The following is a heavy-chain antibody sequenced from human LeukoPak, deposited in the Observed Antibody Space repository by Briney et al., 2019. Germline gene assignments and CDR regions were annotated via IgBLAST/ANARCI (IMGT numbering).Heavy chain of an antibody. Sequence: GGSLRLSCAASGFTFSSYAMHWVRQAPGKGLEWVAVISYDGSNKYYADSVKGRFTISRDNSKNTLYLQMNSLRAEDTAIYYCAKDHERRVYTSGTPYYFDHWGQGTLVTVSS. CDR2: ISYDGSNK. J-gene: IGHJ4*02. CDR3: AKDHERRVYTSGTPYYFDH. D-gene: IGHD2-15*01. V-gene: IGHV3-30-3*01. CDR1: GFTFSSYA.